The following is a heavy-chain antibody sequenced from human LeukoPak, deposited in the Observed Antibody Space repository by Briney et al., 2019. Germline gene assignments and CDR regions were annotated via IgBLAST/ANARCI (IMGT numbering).Heavy chain of an antibody. D-gene: IGHD3-3*01. CDR1: GFTFSSYN. V-gene: IGHV3-21*01. Sequence: GGSLRLSCAASGFTFSSYNMNWVRQAPGKGLEWVSSISSSSSYIYYADSVKGRFTISRDNSKNTLYLQMNSLRAEDTAVYYCASHHHYDFWSGYYRDYWGQGTLVTVSS. CDR3: ASHHHYDFWSGYYRDY. J-gene: IGHJ4*02. CDR2: ISSSSSYI.